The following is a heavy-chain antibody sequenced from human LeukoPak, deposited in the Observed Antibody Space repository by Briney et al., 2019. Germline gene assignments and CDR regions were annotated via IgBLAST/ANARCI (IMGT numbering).Heavy chain of an antibody. J-gene: IGHJ4*02. Sequence: GGSLRLSCAASGFTFSSYALNWVRQAPGKGLEWVSAISGSGGVSYYTDSVKGRFTISRDNSKNTLYLEMNSLRAEDTAVYYCAKDLGYSYGSGYAYWGQGTLVTVSS. CDR1: GFTFSSYA. CDR2: ISGSGGVS. CDR3: AKDLGYSYGSGYAY. V-gene: IGHV3-23*01. D-gene: IGHD5-18*01.